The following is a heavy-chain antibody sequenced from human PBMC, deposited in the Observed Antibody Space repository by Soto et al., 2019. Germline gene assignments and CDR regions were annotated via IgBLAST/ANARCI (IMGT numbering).Heavy chain of an antibody. CDR1: GFTFSSYA. Sequence: GVSLRLSCTASGFTFSSYAMHWVRQAPGKGLEWVAVISYDGSNKYYADSVKGRFTISRDNSKNTLYLQMTSLRAEDTAVYYCAREGEMATILPNYYYGMDVWGQGTTVNVSS. D-gene: IGHD5-12*01. J-gene: IGHJ6*02. CDR3: AREGEMATILPNYYYGMDV. CDR2: ISYDGSNK. V-gene: IGHV3-30-3*01.